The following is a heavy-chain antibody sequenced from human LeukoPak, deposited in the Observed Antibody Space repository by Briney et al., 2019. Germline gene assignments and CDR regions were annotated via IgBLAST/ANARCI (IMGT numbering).Heavy chain of an antibody. D-gene: IGHD1-26*01. CDR3: ARDGGMARNWFDP. V-gene: IGHV4-59*12. CDR1: GGSISSYY. CDR2: ISYSGST. Sequence: SETLSLTCTVSGGSISSYYWSSIRQPPGKGLEWIGYISYSGSTNYNPSLKSRVTISADTSKNQFSLKLSSVTAADTAVYYCARDGGMARNWFDPWGQGTLVTVSS. J-gene: IGHJ5*02.